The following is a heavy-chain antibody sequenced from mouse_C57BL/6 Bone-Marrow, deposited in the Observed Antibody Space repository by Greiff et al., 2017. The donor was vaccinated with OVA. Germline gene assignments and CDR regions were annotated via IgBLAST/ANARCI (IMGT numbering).Heavy chain of an antibody. J-gene: IGHJ3*01. Sequence: QVHVKQSGPELVKPGASVKISCKASGYAFSSSWMNWVKQRPGKGLEWIGRIYPGDGDTNYNRKFKGKATLTADKSSSTAYMQLSSLTSEDSAVYFCARLRRMTYWGQGTLVTVSA. CDR2: IYPGDGDT. CDR3: ARLRRMTY. CDR1: GYAFSSSW. D-gene: IGHD2-12*01. V-gene: IGHV1-82*01.